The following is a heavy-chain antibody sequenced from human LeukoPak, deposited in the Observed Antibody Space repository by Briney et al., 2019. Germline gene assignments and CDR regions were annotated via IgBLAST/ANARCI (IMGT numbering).Heavy chain of an antibody. J-gene: IGHJ4*02. CDR1: GGSLSGYY. D-gene: IGHD7-27*01. CDR3: ATRKLGNDY. Sequence: SETLSLTCTVYGGSLSGYYWTWIRQPPGKGLEWIGYIYYTETSYNPSLKSRVTISADTSKNQFSLKLYSVTAADTAVYYCATRKLGNDYWGQGTLVTVSS. V-gene: IGHV4-59*01. CDR2: IYYTET.